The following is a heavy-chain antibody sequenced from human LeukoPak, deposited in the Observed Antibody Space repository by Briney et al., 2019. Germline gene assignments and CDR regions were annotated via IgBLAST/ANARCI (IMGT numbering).Heavy chain of an antibody. D-gene: IGHD4-17*01. V-gene: IGHV3-21*01. Sequence: GGSLRLSCAASGFTFSSYSMNWVRQAPGKGLEWVSSISSSSYISYADSVMGRFTISRDNAKNSLYLQMNGLRAEDTAVYYCARDPANYGDYTYFDYWGQGTLVTVSS. J-gene: IGHJ4*02. CDR3: ARDPANYGDYTYFDY. CDR1: GFTFSSYS. CDR2: ISSSSYI.